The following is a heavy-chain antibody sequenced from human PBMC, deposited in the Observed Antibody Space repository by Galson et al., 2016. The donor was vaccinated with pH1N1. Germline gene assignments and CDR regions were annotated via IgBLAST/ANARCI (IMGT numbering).Heavy chain of an antibody. CDR3: ARGPLLRGFSYHSGMDV. CDR2: IYSSGRT. J-gene: IGHJ6*02. Sequence: TLSLTCTVSGGSISSTDYYWNWIRQPAGKGLEWIGRIYSSGRTNYNPSLKTRVTMSVDTSKNQFSLKLRSVTAADTAVYFCARGPLLRGFSYHSGMDVWGQGTTVTVSS. CDR1: GGSISSTDYY. D-gene: IGHD3-10*01. V-gene: IGHV4-61*02.